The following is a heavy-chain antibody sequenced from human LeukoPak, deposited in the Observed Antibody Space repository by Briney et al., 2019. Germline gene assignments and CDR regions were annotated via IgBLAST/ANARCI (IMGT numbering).Heavy chain of an antibody. CDR3: ARLAEYSYSEAMDV. D-gene: IGHD5-18*01. CDR2: IYLGDSDT. CDR1: GYIFTSYW. V-gene: IGHV5-51*01. Sequence: NPGAPLQISSKATGYIFTSYWSGWVRQLPGKGLEWMGIIYLGDSDTRYRPSFQGQVTISVDKSINPAYLQWSSLKASDTAVYYCARLAEYSYSEAMDVWGKGTTVTISS. J-gene: IGHJ6*04.